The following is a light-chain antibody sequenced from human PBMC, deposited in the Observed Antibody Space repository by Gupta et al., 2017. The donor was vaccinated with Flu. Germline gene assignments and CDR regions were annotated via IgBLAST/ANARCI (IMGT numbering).Light chain of an antibody. CDR2: DDS. V-gene: IGLV3-21*02. J-gene: IGLJ1*01. CDR1: NIGSKS. Sequence: SYVLTQPPSVSVAPGQTARITCGGNNIGSKSVHWYQQKPGQDPVLVVDDDSDRPSGIPERFSGSNSGNTATLTISRVEAGDEADYYCQVWDSSSDHPEVFGTGTKVTVL. CDR3: QVWDSSSDHPEV.